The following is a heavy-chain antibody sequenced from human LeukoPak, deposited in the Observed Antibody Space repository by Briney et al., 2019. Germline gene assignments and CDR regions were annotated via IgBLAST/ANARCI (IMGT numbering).Heavy chain of an antibody. J-gene: IGHJ5*02. CDR3: ARKLRLGGNWFDP. Sequence: GASVGVSCKTSGGTFTSYAITWVRQAPGQGLEWMGKIIPISGTTNYAQKFQGRVTFTADESTSTAYMELSSLRSEDTALYYCARKLRLGGNWFDPWGQGTLVTVSS. V-gene: IGHV1-69*13. CDR2: IIPISGTT. CDR1: GGTFTSYA. D-gene: IGHD1-26*01.